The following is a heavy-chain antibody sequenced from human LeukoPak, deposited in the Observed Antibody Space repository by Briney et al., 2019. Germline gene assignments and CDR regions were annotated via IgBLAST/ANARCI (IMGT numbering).Heavy chain of an antibody. CDR3: ATGKPQRYSSGWYVKWLDP. CDR1: GASISSYY. J-gene: IGHJ5*02. CDR2: IYYSGTT. V-gene: IGHV4-59*01. D-gene: IGHD6-19*01. Sequence: PSETLSLTCTVSGASISSYYWSWLRQPPGKGLEWFRYIYYSGTTKYNPSLKSRVTISVDTSKNQFSLNLSSVTAADTAVYYCATGKPQRYSSGWYVKWLDPWGQGTLVTVSS.